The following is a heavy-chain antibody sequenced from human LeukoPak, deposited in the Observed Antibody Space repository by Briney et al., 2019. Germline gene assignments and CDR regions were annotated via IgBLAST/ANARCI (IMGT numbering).Heavy chain of an antibody. V-gene: IGHV3-23*01. D-gene: IGHD6-13*01. CDR2: ISGRGGST. CDR3: AKGGYSSSWYSPFDY. Sequence: GGYLTHSCAASGFTFSSCAMRWLGQAPGMGLECVSAISGRGGSTYYADFLKGRFTISRDNSKTTLYLQMNSLRAEDTAVYYCAKGGYSSSWYSPFDYWGQGTLVTVSS. CDR1: GFTFSSCA. J-gene: IGHJ4*02.